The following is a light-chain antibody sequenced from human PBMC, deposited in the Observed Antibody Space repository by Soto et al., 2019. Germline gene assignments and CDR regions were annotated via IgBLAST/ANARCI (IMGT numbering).Light chain of an antibody. CDR1: SSNIGSNY. CDR3: AAWDDSLSGPV. V-gene: IGLV1-47*01. J-gene: IGLJ3*02. CDR2: RNN. Sequence: QSVLTQPPSASGTPGQRVTISCSGSSSNIGSNYVYWYQQLPGTAPKLLIYRNNQRPSGVPDRFSGSKSGTSASLAFSMLRPEDEADYYCAAWDDSLSGPVFGGGTKLTVL.